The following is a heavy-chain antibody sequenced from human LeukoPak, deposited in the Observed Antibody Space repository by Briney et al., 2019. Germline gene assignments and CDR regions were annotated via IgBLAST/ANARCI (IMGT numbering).Heavy chain of an antibody. Sequence: GGSLRLSCAGSGFTFSSYAMSWVRQAPGKGLEWVSAISGSGGSTYYADSVKGRFTISRDNSKNTLYLQMNSLRAEDTAVYYYAKPRSGSYDFDYWGQGTLVTVSS. V-gene: IGHV3-23*01. CDR3: AKPRSGSYDFDY. D-gene: IGHD1-26*01. CDR2: ISGSGGST. J-gene: IGHJ4*02. CDR1: GFTFSSYA.